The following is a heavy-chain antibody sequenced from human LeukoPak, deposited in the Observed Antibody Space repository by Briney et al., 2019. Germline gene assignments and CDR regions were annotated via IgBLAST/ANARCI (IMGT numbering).Heavy chain of an antibody. CDR2: MKQDGIEK. J-gene: IGHJ4*02. V-gene: IGHV3-7*01. D-gene: IGHD3-22*01. CDR3: ARDSVHGYYDSSGYSTLLDY. Sequence: GGSLRLSCAASGFTFSSYWMSWVRQAPGKGLEWVANMKQDGIEKYYVDSLKGRFTISRDNAKNSLYLQMNSLRAEDTAVYYCARDSVHGYYDSSGYSTLLDYWGQGTLVTVSS. CDR1: GFTFSSYW.